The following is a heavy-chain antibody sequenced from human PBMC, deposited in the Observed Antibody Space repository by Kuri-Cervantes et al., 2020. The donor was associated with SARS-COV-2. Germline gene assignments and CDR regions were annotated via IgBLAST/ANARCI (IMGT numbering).Heavy chain of an antibody. D-gene: IGHD6-6*01. CDR1: GYTFTVHD. CDR3: ARDRWPRGGSNPSIAARPTFFYYYAGMDV. Sequence: AAVTVTFMASGYTFTVHDIHCVVQAPGRGLEWMGWINPKNNRTNYAQNFHGRVTITRDTSISTAYMELSRLRSDDTAVYYCARDRWPRGGSNPSIAARPTFFYYYAGMDVWGQGTTVTVSS. CDR2: INPKNNRT. J-gene: IGHJ6*02. V-gene: IGHV1-2*02.